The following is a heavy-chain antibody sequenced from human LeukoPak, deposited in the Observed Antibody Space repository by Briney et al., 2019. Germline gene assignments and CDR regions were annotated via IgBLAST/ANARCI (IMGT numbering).Heavy chain of an antibody. J-gene: IGHJ4*02. CDR1: GITFSSYG. D-gene: IGHD4-17*01. CDR3: ARDGADPDNGYYVFAY. V-gene: IGHV3-21*01. CDR2: ISSTGGTT. Sequence: PGGSLRLSCAASGITFSSYGMSWVRQAPGKGLEWVSSISSTGGTTYYADSVKGRFTISRDNAKNSLYLQMNSLRAEDTAVYYCARDGADPDNGYYVFAYWGQGTLVTVSS.